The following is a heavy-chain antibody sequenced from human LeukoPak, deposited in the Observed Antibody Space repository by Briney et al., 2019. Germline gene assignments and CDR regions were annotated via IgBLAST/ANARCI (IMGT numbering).Heavy chain of an antibody. CDR2: IYYSGST. CDR3: ARVFFGSSGYSFDY. D-gene: IGHD3-22*01. J-gene: IGHJ4*02. Sequence: PSQTLSLTCTVSGGSISSGDYYWSWTRQPPGKGLEWIGYIYYSGSTYYNPSLKSRVTISVDTSKNQFYLKLSSVTAADTAVYYCARVFFGSSGYSFDYWGQGTLVAVSS. CDR1: GGSISSGDYY. V-gene: IGHV4-30-4*01.